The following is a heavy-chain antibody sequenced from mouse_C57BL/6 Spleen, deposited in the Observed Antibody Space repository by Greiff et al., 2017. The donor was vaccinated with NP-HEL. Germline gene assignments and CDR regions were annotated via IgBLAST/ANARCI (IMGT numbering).Heavy chain of an antibody. V-gene: IGHV1-15*01. J-gene: IGHJ1*03. D-gene: IGHD4-1*01. CDR2: IDPETGGT. CDR3: TREDRLTGTFDV. CDR1: GYTFTDYE. Sequence: VQLQQSGAELVRPGASVTLSCKASGYTFTDYEMHWVKQTPVHGLEWIGAIDPETGGTAYNQKFKGKAILTADKSSSTAYMELRSLTSEDSAVYYCTREDRLTGTFDVWGTGTTVTVSS.